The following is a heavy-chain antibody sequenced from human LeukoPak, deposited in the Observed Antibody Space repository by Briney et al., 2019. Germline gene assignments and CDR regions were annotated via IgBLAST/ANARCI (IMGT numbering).Heavy chain of an antibody. CDR2: IYYSGGT. D-gene: IGHD3-10*01. CDR3: ARDRNRGDFDY. V-gene: IGHV4-59*01. J-gene: IGHJ4*02. CDR1: DGSISSYY. Sequence: SETLSLTCTVSDGSISSYYWSWIRQPPGKGLEWIGYIYYSGGTNYNPSLKSRVTISVDTSKNQFSLKLSSVTAADTAVYYCARDRNRGDFDYWGQGTLVTVSS.